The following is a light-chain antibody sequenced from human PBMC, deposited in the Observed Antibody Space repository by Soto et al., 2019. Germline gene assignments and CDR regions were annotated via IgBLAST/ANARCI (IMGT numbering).Light chain of an antibody. V-gene: IGLV1-51*02. CDR2: END. Sequence: SSNIGNYYVSWHQQLPGTAPKLLIYENDKRPSGIPDRFSGSKSGTSATLGITGLQTGDEADYYCGTWDSSLSIFVFGTGTKVTVL. CDR1: SSNIGNYY. CDR3: GTWDSSLSIFV. J-gene: IGLJ1*01.